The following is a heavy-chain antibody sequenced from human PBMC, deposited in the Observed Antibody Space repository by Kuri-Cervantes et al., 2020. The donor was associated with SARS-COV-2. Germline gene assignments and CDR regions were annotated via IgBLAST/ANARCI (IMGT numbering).Heavy chain of an antibody. CDR1: GFTFSSYW. CDR3: ARSFRYCSGGGCYDYYYGMDV. D-gene: IGHD2-15*01. V-gene: IGHV3-53*01. Sequence: GESLKISWAASGFTFSSYWMSWVRQAPGKGLEWVSVIYSGGSTYYADSVKGRFTISRDNSKNTLYLQMNSLRAEDTAVYYCARSFRYCSGGGCYDYYYGMDVWGQGTTVTVSS. CDR2: IYSGGST. J-gene: IGHJ6*02.